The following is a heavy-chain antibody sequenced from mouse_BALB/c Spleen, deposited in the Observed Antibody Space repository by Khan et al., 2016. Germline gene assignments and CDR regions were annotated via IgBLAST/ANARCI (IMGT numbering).Heavy chain of an antibody. Sequence: EVELVESGGGLVQPGGSRKLSCAASGFTFSSFGMHWVRQAPERGLEWVAYISSGSSTIYYADTVKGRFTISRDNPKKTLFLQMPSLGSVDAAMYCCARSGNYVCEDGGQGTSVTVSA. D-gene: IGHD2-1*01. V-gene: IGHV5-17*02. CDR3: ARSGNYVCED. CDR2: ISSGSSTI. J-gene: IGHJ4*01. CDR1: GFTFSSFG.